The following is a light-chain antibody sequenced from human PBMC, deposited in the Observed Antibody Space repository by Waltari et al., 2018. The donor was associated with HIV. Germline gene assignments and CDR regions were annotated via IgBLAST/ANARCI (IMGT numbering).Light chain of an antibody. J-gene: IGLJ2*01. CDR1: NIERKS. CDR2: YDS. CDR3: QVWDSSSDHVL. V-gene: IGLV3-21*04. Sequence: SSVLTQPPSVSVAPGKTAMITCGGNNIERKSVHWYQQKADQAPVLLIYYDSDRPSGIPERFSGSNSGNTATLTISRVGDGDEADYYCQVWDSSSDHVLFGGGTKLTVL.